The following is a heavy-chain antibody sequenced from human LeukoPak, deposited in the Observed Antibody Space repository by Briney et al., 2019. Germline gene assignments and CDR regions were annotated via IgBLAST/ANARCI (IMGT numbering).Heavy chain of an antibody. CDR2: SKSKTDGGTT. D-gene: IGHD2-15*01. J-gene: IGHJ5*02. Sequence: GGSLRLSCAASGFTFSNACMSWGRQPPGKGLELVGRSKSKTDGGTTDYPSPVKGRFTISRDNSQNTLYLQMNSLKTEDTAVYYCTTDPLVVAPFDPWGQGTLVTVSS. CDR3: TTDPLVVAPFDP. V-gene: IGHV3-15*01. CDR1: GFTFSNAC.